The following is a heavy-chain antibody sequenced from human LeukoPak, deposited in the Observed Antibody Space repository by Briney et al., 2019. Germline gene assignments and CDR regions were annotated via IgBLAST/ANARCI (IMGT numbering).Heavy chain of an antibody. V-gene: IGHV5-51*01. D-gene: IGHD6-19*01. CDR2: IYPGDSDT. Sequence: GESLKISCKGSGYSFTTYWIGWVRQVPGKGLEWMGIIYPGDSDTRYSPSFQGQVTISADKSISTAYLQWSSLKASDTAMYYCARAPGGYSSGWYDPIDYWGQGTLVTVSS. J-gene: IGHJ4*02. CDR3: ARAPGGYSSGWYDPIDY. CDR1: GYSFTTYW.